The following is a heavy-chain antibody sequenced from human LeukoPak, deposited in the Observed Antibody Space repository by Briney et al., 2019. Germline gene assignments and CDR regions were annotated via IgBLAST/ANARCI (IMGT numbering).Heavy chain of an antibody. D-gene: IGHD2-21*01. V-gene: IGHV4-39*07. CDR2: IYYSGTT. Sequence: SETLSLTCSVSGGSISSGNYYWGWIRQPPGKGLEWIGSIYYSGTTYYNASLKSRITMSLDTSRTHFSLMLSSVTAADTAVYYCARLGGAYFKGGMDVWGQGTTVTVSS. J-gene: IGHJ6*02. CDR1: GGSISSGNYY. CDR3: ARLGGAYFKGGMDV.